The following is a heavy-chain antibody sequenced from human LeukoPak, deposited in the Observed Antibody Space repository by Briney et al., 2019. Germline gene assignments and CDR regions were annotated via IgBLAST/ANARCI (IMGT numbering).Heavy chain of an antibody. CDR3: AKDKHYYDSSGY. V-gene: IGHV3-23*01. CDR2: ISGSGGST. CDR1: GFTFSSYA. D-gene: IGHD3-22*01. Sequence: GRSLRLSCAASGFTFSSYAMSWVRQAPGKGLEWVSAISGSGGSTYYADSVKGRFTISRDNSKNTLYLQMNSLRAEDTAVYYCAKDKHYYDSSGYWGQGTLVTVSS. J-gene: IGHJ4*02.